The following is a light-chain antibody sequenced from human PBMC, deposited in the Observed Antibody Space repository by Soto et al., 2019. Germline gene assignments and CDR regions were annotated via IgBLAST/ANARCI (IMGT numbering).Light chain of an antibody. CDR3: SSYTYSTTVV. V-gene: IGLV2-14*03. J-gene: IGLJ2*01. CDR1: SSDVGGYNY. CDR2: DVN. Sequence: QSVLTQPASVSGSPGQSITISCTGTSSDVGGYNYVSWYQQPPGKAPKLMIFDVNNRPSGVSDRFSGSKSGNTASLTISGLQAEDEGDYYCSSYTYSTTVVFGGGTKLTGL.